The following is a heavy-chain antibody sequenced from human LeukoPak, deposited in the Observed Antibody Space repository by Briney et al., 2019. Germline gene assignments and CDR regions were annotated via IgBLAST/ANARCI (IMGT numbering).Heavy chain of an antibody. Sequence: GGSLRLSCAASGFTFSSYAMSWVRQAPGKGLEWVSAISGSGGSTYYADSVKGRFTISRDNSKNTLYLQMNSLRAEDTAVYYCAKETTYYYDSSGYYWDYWGQGTLVTVSS. CDR1: GFTFSSYA. CDR3: AKETTYYYDSSGYYWDY. J-gene: IGHJ4*02. V-gene: IGHV3-23*01. D-gene: IGHD3-22*01. CDR2: ISGSGGST.